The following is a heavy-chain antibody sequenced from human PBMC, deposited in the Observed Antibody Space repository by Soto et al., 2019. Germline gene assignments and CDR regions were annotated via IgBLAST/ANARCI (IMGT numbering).Heavy chain of an antibody. D-gene: IGHD5-18*01. J-gene: IGHJ4*02. V-gene: IGHV4-34*01. CDR1: GGSFSGYY. CDR2: INHSGST. Sequence: KPSETLSLTCAVYGGSFSGYYWSWIRQPPGKGLEWIGEINHSGSTNYNPSLKSRVTISVDTSKNQFSLKLSSVTAADTAVYYCARGLVDTAMVNDYWGQGTLVTVSS. CDR3: ARGLVDTAMVNDY.